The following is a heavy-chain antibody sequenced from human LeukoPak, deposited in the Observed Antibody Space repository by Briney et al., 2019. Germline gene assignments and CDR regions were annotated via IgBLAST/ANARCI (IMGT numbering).Heavy chain of an antibody. J-gene: IGHJ3*02. CDR1: GYSISSGYY. CDR3: ARRRSSGYSGPDAFDI. V-gene: IGHV4-38-2*01. CDR2: IYHSGST. D-gene: IGHD3-22*01. Sequence: SETLSLTCAVSGYSISSGYYWGWIRQPPGKGLGWIGSIYHSGSTYYNPSLKSRVTISVDTSKNQFSLKLSSVTAADTAVYYCARRRSSGYSGPDAFDIWGQGTMVTVSS.